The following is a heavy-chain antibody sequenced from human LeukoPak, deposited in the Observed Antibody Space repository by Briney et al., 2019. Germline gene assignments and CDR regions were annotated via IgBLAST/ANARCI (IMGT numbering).Heavy chain of an antibody. V-gene: IGHV4-38-2*02. D-gene: IGHD2-15*01. J-gene: IGHJ5*02. CDR2: IHHGGSA. Sequence: SETLSLTCDVSGYSISSGYYWGWSRQPPGMGPEWIGSIHHGGSAYYNSSLESRVTILVDTSKNQFSLKMSSVTAADTAVYYCARDGGYCSGGNCHIWFDPWGQGTLVTVSS. CDR1: GYSISSGYY. CDR3: ARDGGYCSGGNCHIWFDP.